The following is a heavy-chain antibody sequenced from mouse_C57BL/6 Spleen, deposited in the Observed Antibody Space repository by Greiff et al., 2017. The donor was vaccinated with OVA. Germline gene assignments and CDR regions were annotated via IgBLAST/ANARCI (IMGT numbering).Heavy chain of an antibody. CDR3: ARGAGNYWYFDV. Sequence: VQLQQPGAELVMPGASVKLSCQASGYTFTSYWMHWVKQRPGQGLEWIGEIDPSDSYTNYNQKFKGKSTLTVDKSSSTAYMQLSSLTSEDSAVYYCARGAGNYWYFDVWGTGTTVTVSS. CDR2: IDPSDSYT. CDR1: GYTFTSYW. D-gene: IGHD2-1*01. V-gene: IGHV1-69*01. J-gene: IGHJ1*03.